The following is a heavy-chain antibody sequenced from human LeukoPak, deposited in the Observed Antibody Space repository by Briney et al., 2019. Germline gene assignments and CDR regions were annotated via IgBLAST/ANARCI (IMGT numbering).Heavy chain of an antibody. V-gene: IGHV1-2*02. CDR1: GYTFTGYH. CDR2: INPNSGGT. CDR3: ARDRHSRYMVRGGDYMDV. D-gene: IGHD3-10*01. Sequence: ASVKVSCKASGYTFTGYHMHWVRQAPGQGLEWMGWINPNSGGTNYAQKFQGRVTMTRDTSISTAYMELSRLRSDDTAVYYCARDRHSRYMVRGGDYMDVWGKGTTVTVSS. J-gene: IGHJ6*03.